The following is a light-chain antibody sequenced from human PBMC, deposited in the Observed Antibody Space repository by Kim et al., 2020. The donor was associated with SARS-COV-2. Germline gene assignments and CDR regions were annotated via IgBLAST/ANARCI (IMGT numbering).Light chain of an antibody. Sequence: SVSPGQTASITCSGGKLGDKYACWYQQKPGQSPVLVIYQDSKRPSGIPGRFSGSNSGNTATLTISGTQAMDEADYCCQAWDSSTAVFGGGTQLTVL. CDR2: QDS. V-gene: IGLV3-1*01. CDR3: QAWDSSTAV. CDR1: KLGDKY. J-gene: IGLJ3*02.